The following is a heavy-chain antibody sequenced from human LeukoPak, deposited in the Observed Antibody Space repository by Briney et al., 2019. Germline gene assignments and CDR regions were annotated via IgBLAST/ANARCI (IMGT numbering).Heavy chain of an antibody. CDR3: ARSGAIRHFDL. D-gene: IGHD2-15*01. CDR2: INHSGST. J-gene: IGHJ2*01. CDR1: GGSFSGYY. Sequence: KPSETLSLTCAVYGGSFSGYYWSWIRQPPGKGLEWIGEINHSGSTNYNPSLKSRVTISVDTSKNQFSLKLSSVTAADTAVYYCARSGAIRHFDLWGRGTLVTVSS. V-gene: IGHV4-34*01.